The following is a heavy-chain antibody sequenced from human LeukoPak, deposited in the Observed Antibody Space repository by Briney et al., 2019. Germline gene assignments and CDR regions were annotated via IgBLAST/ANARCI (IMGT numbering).Heavy chain of an antibody. Sequence: SETLSLTCAVYGGSLSGYYWSWIRQPPGKGLEWIGEINHSGSTNYNPSLKSRVTISVDTSKNQFSLKLSSVTAADTAVYYCARGVSFQGYYYYGMDVWGQGTTVTVSS. D-gene: IGHD3-16*01. V-gene: IGHV4-34*01. CDR3: ARGVSFQGYYYYGMDV. J-gene: IGHJ6*02. CDR2: INHSGST. CDR1: GGSLSGYY.